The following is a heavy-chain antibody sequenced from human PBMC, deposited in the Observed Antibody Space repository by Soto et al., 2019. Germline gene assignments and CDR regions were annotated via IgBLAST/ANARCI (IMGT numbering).Heavy chain of an antibody. V-gene: IGHV3-48*01. Sequence: PWGCMRLSCAASGFTFRSYSVNWVRQAPGKGLEWVSYISSSSSTIYYADSVKGRFTISRDNAKNSLYLQMNSLRAEDTAVYYCARGQTYYYGSGSFPSLVIDYWGQGTLVTVSS. D-gene: IGHD3-10*01. J-gene: IGHJ4*02. CDR3: ARGQTYYYGSGSFPSLVIDY. CDR2: ISSSSSTI. CDR1: GFTFRSYS.